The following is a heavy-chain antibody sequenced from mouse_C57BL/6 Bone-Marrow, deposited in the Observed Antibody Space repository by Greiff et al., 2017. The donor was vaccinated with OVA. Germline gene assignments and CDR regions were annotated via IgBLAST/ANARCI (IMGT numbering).Heavy chain of an antibody. Sequence: QVQLQQPGAELVKPGASVKLSCKASGYTFTSYWMHWVKQRPGQGLEWIGMIHPNSGSTNYNEKFKSKATLTVDTSSSTAYMQLSSLTSEDSAVYYCARGSYYYGSSYWYFDVWGTGTTVTVSS. CDR3: ARGSYYYGSSYWYFDV. CDR2: IHPNSGST. D-gene: IGHD1-1*01. V-gene: IGHV1-64*01. J-gene: IGHJ1*03. CDR1: GYTFTSYW.